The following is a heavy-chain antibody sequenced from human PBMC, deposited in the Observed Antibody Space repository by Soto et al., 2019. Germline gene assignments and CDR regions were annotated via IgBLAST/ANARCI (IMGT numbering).Heavy chain of an antibody. V-gene: IGHV3-21*01. CDR1: GFTFSSYS. J-gene: IGHJ3*02. D-gene: IGHD1-1*01. Sequence: PGGSLRLSCAASGFTFSSYSMHWVRQAPGKGLEWVLCITSSSSYTYYANSVKGRFTISRDNAKNSLHLQMNSLRAEDTAVYYCVRALSVSQLCALDICGQGTLVTV. CDR3: VRALSVSQLCALDI. CDR2: ITSSSSYT.